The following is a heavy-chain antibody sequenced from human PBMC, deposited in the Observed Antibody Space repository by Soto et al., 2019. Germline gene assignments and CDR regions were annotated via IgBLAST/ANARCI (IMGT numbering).Heavy chain of an antibody. J-gene: IGHJ4*02. Sequence: QVQLVQSGAEVKKLGASVKVSCKASGYTFTSYYMHWVRQAPGQGLEWMGIINPSGGSTSYAQKFQGRVTMTRDTSTSTVYMELSSLRSEDTAVYYCARDREIVGATPAPDYWGQGTLVTVSS. CDR3: ARDREIVGATPAPDY. V-gene: IGHV1-46*01. CDR1: GYTFTSYY. CDR2: INPSGGST. D-gene: IGHD1-26*01.